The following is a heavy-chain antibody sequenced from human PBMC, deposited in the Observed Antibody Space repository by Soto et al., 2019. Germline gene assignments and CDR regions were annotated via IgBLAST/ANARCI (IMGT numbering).Heavy chain of an antibody. D-gene: IGHD3-22*01. CDR3: AKDTYYYDSSGYYVFDY. CDR2: ISYDGSNK. CDR1: GFIFSSYG. J-gene: IGHJ4*02. Sequence: GGSLRLSCAASGFIFSSYGMHWVRQAAGKGLEWVAVISYDGSNKYYADSVKGRFTISRDNSKNTLYLQMNSLRAEDTAVYYCAKDTYYYDSSGYYVFDYWGQGT. V-gene: IGHV3-30*18.